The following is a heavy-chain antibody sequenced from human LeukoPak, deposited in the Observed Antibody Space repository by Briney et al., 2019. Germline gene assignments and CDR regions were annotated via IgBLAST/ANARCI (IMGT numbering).Heavy chain of an antibody. J-gene: IGHJ5*02. CDR2: IYYSGST. V-gene: IGHV4-31*03. D-gene: IGHD2-21*02. CDR3: ARGPLAYCSGDCYNNWFDP. Sequence: PSQTLSLTCTVSGGSISSGGYYWSWIRQHPGKGLEWIGYIYYSGSTYYNPSLKSRVTISVDTSKNQFSLKLSSVTAADTAVYYCARGPLAYCSGDCYNNWFDPWGQGTLVTVSS. CDR1: GGSISSGGYY.